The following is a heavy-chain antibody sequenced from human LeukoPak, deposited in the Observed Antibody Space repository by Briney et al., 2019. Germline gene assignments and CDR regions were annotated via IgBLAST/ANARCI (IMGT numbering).Heavy chain of an antibody. CDR1: GFTVRSNY. V-gene: IGHV3-66*01. Sequence: GGSLRLSCAASGFTVRSNYMSWVRQAPGKGLEWASLIHSGGSTYYADSVKGRFTISRDNSNNTLYLQMNSLRAEDTAVYYCASGSSWSPYYYYGMDVWGQGTTVTVSS. J-gene: IGHJ6*02. CDR2: IHSGGST. D-gene: IGHD6-13*01. CDR3: ASGSSWSPYYYYGMDV.